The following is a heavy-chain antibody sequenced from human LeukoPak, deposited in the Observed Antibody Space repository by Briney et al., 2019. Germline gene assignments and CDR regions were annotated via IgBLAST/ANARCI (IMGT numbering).Heavy chain of an antibody. V-gene: IGHV4-34*01. CDR1: GGSFSGYY. CDR2: MYYLGGT. J-gene: IGHJ4*02. Sequence: SETLSLTCAVYGGSFSGYYWSWIRQPPGKGLEWIGTMYYLGGTYYNPSLNSRVSISPDKSKNLFSLKLNSVTAADTAVYYCARDGLLYDYSRGYTLDYWGQGILVTVSS. CDR3: ARDGLLYDYSRGYTLDY. D-gene: IGHD3-3*01.